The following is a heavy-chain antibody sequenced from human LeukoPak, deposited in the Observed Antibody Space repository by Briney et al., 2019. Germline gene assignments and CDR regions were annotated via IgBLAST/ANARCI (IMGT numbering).Heavy chain of an antibody. J-gene: IGHJ3*02. D-gene: IGHD5-18*01. CDR2: IYPGDSNI. V-gene: IGHV5-51*01. CDR3: ARPDSYVQIGAFDI. Sequence: GESLKISCKGSGYSFTSYWIGWVRQMPGKGLEWMGIIYPGDSNIRYSPSFQGQVTISVDKSINTAYLQWSSLKASDTAMYYCARPDSYVQIGAFDIWGQGTMVTVSS. CDR1: GYSFTSYW.